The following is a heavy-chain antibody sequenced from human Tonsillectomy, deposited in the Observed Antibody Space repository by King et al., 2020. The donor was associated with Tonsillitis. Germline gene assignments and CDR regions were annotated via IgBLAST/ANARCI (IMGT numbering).Heavy chain of an antibody. CDR1: GGSISSYY. J-gene: IGHJ6*02. V-gene: IGHV4-59*08. Sequence: VQLQESGPGLVKPSETLSLTCTVSGGSISSYYWSWIRQPPGKGLEWIGYIYYTGSTNYNPSLKSLVTLAVETSKNQLSLTLSSVTAADTAVYYFARRGRYESGVVVATPGGYGLDVWGQGTTVTVSS. CDR3: ARRGRYESGVVVATPGGYGLDV. D-gene: IGHD2-15*01. CDR2: IYYTGST.